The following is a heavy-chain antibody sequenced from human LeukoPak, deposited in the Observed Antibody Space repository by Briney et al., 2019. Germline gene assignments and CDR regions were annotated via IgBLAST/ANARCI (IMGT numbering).Heavy chain of an antibody. CDR3: ARISLGYCSSTSCYAAVYYYGMDV. CDR1: GYTFTSYA. CDR2: INAGNGNT. J-gene: IGHJ6*04. D-gene: IGHD2-2*01. Sequence: ASVKVSCKASGYTFTSYAMHWVRQAPGQRLEWMGWINAGNGNTKYSQKFQGRVTITRDTSASTAYMELSSLRSEDTAVYYCARISLGYCSSTSCYAAVYYYGMDVWGKGTTVTVSS. V-gene: IGHV1-3*01.